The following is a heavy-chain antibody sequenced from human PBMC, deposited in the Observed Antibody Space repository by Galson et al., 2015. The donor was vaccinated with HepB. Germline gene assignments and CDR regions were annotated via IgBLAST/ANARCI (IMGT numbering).Heavy chain of an antibody. V-gene: IGHV1-69*06. J-gene: IGHJ4*02. CDR2: IIPIFGTA. CDR3: ASDTGYCSGGSCDSRDY. CDR1: GGTFSSYA. Sequence: SVKVSCKASGGTFSSYAISWVRQAPGQGLEWMGGIIPIFGTANYAQKFQGRVTITADKSTSTTYMELSSLRSEDTAVYYCASDTGYCSGGSCDSRDYWGQGTLVTVSS. D-gene: IGHD2-15*01.